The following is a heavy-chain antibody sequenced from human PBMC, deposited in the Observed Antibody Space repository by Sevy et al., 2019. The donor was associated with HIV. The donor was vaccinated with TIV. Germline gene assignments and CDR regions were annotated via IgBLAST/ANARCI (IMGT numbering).Heavy chain of an antibody. Sequence: GSSLRLSCETSGFIFTDYWMSWVRQIPGKGLEWVATIKQDQSEKYYVDSVKGRFAISRDSAKKSVSLQMNGLRAEDTALYFCAREVGGFNWRPYYFDSWGQGTLVTVSS. V-gene: IGHV3-7*01. D-gene: IGHD3-3*01. CDR3: AREVGGFNWRPYYFDS. CDR1: GFIFTDYW. CDR2: IKQDQSEK. J-gene: IGHJ4*02.